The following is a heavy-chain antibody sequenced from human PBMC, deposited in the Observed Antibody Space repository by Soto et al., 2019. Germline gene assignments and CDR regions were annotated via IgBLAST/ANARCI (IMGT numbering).Heavy chain of an antibody. J-gene: IGHJ4*02. D-gene: IGHD6-6*01. CDR3: ASSSPFHY. CDR2: IYYSGNT. CDR1: SASLSSSTYY. Sequence: SETLSLTCSVSSASLSSSTYYWSWIRHPPGRGPEWIGSIYYSGNTYYKPSLQSRVSISIDTSRNQFSLKLTSVTAADTGVYYCASSSPFHYWGPGILVTVSS. V-gene: IGHV4-39*01.